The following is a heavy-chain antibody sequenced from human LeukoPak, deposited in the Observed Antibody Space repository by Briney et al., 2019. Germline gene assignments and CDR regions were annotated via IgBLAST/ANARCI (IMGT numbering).Heavy chain of an antibody. J-gene: IGHJ4*02. V-gene: IGHV3-23*01. CDR1: GFTFSDYA. D-gene: IGHD1-14*01. CDR3: AKSGGTQMDFDY. CDR2: ISGHGGTT. Sequence: GGSLRLSCAASGFTFSDYAMNWVRQAPGKGLEWVSTISGHGGTTYYADSVKGRFTISRDFSKNTLYLQMSGLRAEDTAVYYCAKSGGTQMDFDYWGLGTLVTASS.